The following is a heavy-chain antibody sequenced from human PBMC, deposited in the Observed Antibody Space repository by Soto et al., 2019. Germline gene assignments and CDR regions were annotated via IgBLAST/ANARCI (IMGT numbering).Heavy chain of an antibody. V-gene: IGHV1-69*13. D-gene: IGHD2-21*01. CDR2: IIPIFGTA. Sequence: GASVKVSCKASGGTFSSYAISWVRQAPGQGLEWMGGIIPIFGTANYAQKFQGRVTITADESTSTAYMELSSLRSEDTAVYYCARDVVENAAFDIWGQGTMVTVSS. CDR3: ARDVVENAAFDI. J-gene: IGHJ3*02. CDR1: GGTFSSYA.